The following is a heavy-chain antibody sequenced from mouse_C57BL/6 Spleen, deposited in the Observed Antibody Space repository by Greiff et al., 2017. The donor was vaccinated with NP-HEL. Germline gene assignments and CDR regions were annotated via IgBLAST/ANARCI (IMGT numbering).Heavy chain of an antibody. CDR3: TVYGYDGGFAY. J-gene: IGHJ3*01. CDR2: IRLKSDNYAT. D-gene: IGHD2-2*01. CDR1: GFTFSNYW. V-gene: IGHV6-3*01. Sequence: EVKVEESGGGLVQPGGSMKLSCVASGFTFSNYWMNWVRQSPEKGLEWVAQIRLKSDNYATHYAESVKGRFTISRDDSKSSVYLQMNNLRAEDTGIYYCTVYGYDGGFAYWGQGTLVTVSA.